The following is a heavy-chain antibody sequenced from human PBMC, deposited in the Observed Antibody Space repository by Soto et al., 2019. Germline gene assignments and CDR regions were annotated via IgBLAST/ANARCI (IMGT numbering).Heavy chain of an antibody. J-gene: IGHJ3*02. CDR2: ISSDGSHE. D-gene: IGHD3-22*01. CDR3: AANYYDKPRAFDI. V-gene: IGHV3-30*04. Sequence: GGSLRLSCAASGFSFNRFATHWVRQAPGKGLEWVALISSDGSHEMYADSVKGRFTISRDNSKNTLYLQMNSLRAEDTAVYYCAANYYDKPRAFDIWGQGTMVTVSS. CDR1: GFSFNRFA.